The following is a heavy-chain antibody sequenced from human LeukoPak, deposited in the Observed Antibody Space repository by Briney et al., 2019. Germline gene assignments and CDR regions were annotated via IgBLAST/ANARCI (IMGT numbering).Heavy chain of an antibody. CDR1: GFTFSSYA. J-gene: IGHJ4*02. D-gene: IGHD3-16*01. CDR3: ARSLFYREGGVTFDY. V-gene: IGHV3-30-3*01. Sequence: QPGRSLTLSCAASGFTFSSYAMHWVRQAPGKGLEWVADISYDGSNKYYADSVKGRFTISRDNSKNTLYLQMNSLRSEDTAVYYCARSLFYREGGVTFDYWGQGTLVTVSS. CDR2: ISYDGSNK.